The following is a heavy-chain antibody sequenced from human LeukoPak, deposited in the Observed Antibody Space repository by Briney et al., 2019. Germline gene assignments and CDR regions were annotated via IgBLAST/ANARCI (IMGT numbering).Heavy chain of an antibody. CDR2: LSSSGSTI. CDR1: GFTFSNYE. CDR3: ARGMTGSYFGYFDY. J-gene: IGHJ4*02. V-gene: IGHV3-48*03. Sequence: GGSLRLSCAASGFTFSNYEMNWVRQAPGKGLEWVSYLSSSGSTIYYADSVKGRFTISRDNAKNSLYLQMNSLRAEDTAVYYCARGMTGSYFGYFDYWGQGTLVTVSS. D-gene: IGHD1-26*01.